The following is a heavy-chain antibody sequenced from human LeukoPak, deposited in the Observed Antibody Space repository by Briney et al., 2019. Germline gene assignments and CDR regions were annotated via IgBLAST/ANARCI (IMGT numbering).Heavy chain of an antibody. J-gene: IGHJ5*02. CDR2: ISSSGSTI. Sequence: PGGSLRLSCAASGFTFSDYYMSWIRQAPGKGLELVSYISSSGSTIYYADSVKGRFTISRDNAKNSLYLQMNSLRAEDTAVYYCARSSAYYYDSSGYYPPRWFDPWGQGTLVTVSS. D-gene: IGHD3-22*01. CDR3: ARSSAYYYDSSGYYPPRWFDP. CDR1: GFTFSDYY. V-gene: IGHV3-11*01.